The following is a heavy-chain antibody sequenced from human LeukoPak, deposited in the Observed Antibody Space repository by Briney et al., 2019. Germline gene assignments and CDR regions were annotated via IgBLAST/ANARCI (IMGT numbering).Heavy chain of an antibody. CDR2: INHSGST. D-gene: IGHD5-18*01. Sequence: PSETLSLTCAVYGXSFSGYYWSWIRQPPGKGQEWIGEINHSGSTNYNPSLKSRVTISVDTSKNQFSLKLNSVTAADTAVYYCARVGGENSGYRYYFDFWGQGTLVTVSS. J-gene: IGHJ4*02. V-gene: IGHV4-34*01. CDR1: GXSFSGYY. CDR3: ARVGGENSGYRYYFDF.